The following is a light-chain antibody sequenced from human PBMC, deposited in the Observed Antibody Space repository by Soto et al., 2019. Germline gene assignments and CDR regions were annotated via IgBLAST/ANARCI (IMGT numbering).Light chain of an antibody. J-gene: IGKJ4*01. Sequence: MGWTQSSATLAVSPWERTTLSCRASQSVSSYLAWYQQKPGQAPRLLIYDASNRATGIPARFSGSGSGTDFTLPISSLEPEDFAVYYCQQRSNWLTFGGGTKVDIK. CDR3: QQRSNWLT. V-gene: IGKV3-11*01. CDR2: DAS. CDR1: QSVSSY.